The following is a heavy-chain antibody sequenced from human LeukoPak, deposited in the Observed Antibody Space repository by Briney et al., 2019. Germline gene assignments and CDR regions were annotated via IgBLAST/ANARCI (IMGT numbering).Heavy chain of an antibody. Sequence: GGSLRLSCAASGFTFSSYWMSWVRQAPGKGLEWVANIKQDGSEKYYVDSVKGRFTISRDNAKNSLYLQMNSLRAEDTAVYYCARDQGGIVVVPAAIDYWGRGTLVTVSS. V-gene: IGHV3-7*03. CDR1: GFTFSSYW. D-gene: IGHD2-2*01. CDR3: ARDQGGIVVVPAAIDY. J-gene: IGHJ4*02. CDR2: IKQDGSEK.